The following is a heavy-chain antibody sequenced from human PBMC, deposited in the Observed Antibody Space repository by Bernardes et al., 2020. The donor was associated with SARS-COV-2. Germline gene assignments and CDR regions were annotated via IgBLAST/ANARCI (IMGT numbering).Heavy chain of an antibody. D-gene: IGHD3-22*01. CDR2: IFSGGRT. Sequence: SETLSLTRTVSGGSISTHYWNWIRQPPGKGLEWIGYIFSGGRTTYNPSLKSRVAISLDTSNNQFSLEMRSVTAADTAVYYCAIGLYYDSFDFWGQGTLVTVAP. J-gene: IGHJ4*02. V-gene: IGHV4-59*11. CDR1: GGSISTHY. CDR3: AIGLYYDSFDF.